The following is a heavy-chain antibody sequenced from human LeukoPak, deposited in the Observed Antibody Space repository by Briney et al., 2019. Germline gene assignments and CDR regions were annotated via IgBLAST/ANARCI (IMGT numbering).Heavy chain of an antibody. Sequence: GGSLRLSCAASGFTFSSYEMNWVRQAPGKGLEWVSYISSSGSLIYYADSVKGRFTISRDNAKNSLYLQMNSLRAEDTAVYYCARDGWELLQHYFDYWGQGTLVTVSS. CDR1: GFTFSSYE. D-gene: IGHD1-26*01. J-gene: IGHJ4*02. CDR2: ISSSGSLI. V-gene: IGHV3-48*03. CDR3: ARDGWELLQHYFDY.